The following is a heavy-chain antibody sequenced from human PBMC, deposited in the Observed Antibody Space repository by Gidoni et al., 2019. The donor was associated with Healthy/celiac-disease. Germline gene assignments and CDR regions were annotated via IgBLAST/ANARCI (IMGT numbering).Heavy chain of an antibody. D-gene: IGHD6-6*01. CDR1: GFTFSSYS. J-gene: IGHJ4*02. CDR3: AREPLGIAARDGVIDY. V-gene: IGHV3-21*01. Sequence: EVQLVESGGGLVKPGGSLRLSWAASGFTFSSYSMNWVRQAPGKGLEWATSIMSSSSYIYDADSVKGRVTSSRDNTKNSLYLQMNSRRAEDTAVYYCAREPLGIAARDGVIDYLGQGTLVTVSS. CDR2: IMSSSSYI.